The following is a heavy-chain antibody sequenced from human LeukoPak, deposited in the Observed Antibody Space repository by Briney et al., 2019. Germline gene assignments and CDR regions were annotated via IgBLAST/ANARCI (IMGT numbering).Heavy chain of an antibody. D-gene: IGHD3-3*01. Sequence: SVEVSCKASGGTFSSYAISWVRQAPGQGLEWMGGIIPIFGTANYAQKFQGRVTITADESTSTAYMELSSLRSEDTAVYYCARVHYDFWSGYLDYWGQGTLVTVSS. CDR1: GGTFSSYA. CDR2: IIPIFGTA. J-gene: IGHJ4*02. V-gene: IGHV1-69*01. CDR3: ARVHYDFWSGYLDY.